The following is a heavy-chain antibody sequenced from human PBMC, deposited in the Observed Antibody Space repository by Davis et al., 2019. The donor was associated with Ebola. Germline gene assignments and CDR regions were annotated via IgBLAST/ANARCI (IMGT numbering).Heavy chain of an antibody. J-gene: IGHJ6*02. Sequence: PSETLSLTCNVSGTSVSSSISFWSWIRQSPGKGLEWLGYVFYTGTTKYNPSLKSRATMSVDTPKNQFSLKLSSVTAADTAVYYCARDRRQSYGAGVIDEYYGMDVWGQGTTVTVPS. V-gene: IGHV4-61*01. D-gene: IGHD3-10*01. CDR2: VFYTGTT. CDR3: ARDRRQSYGAGVIDEYYGMDV. CDR1: GTSVSSSISF.